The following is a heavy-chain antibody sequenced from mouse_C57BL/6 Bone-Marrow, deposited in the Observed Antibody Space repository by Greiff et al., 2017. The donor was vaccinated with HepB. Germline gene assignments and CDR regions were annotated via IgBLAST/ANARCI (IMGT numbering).Heavy chain of an antibody. V-gene: IGHV1-15*01. Sequence: VQLVESGAELVRPGASVTLSCKASGYTFTDYEMHWVKQTPVHGLEWIGAIDPETGGTAYNQKFKGKAILTADKSSSTAYMELRSLTSEDSAVYYCTSLALAMDYWGQGTSVTVSS. CDR2: IDPETGGT. CDR1: GYTFTDYE. J-gene: IGHJ4*01. CDR3: TSLALAMDY.